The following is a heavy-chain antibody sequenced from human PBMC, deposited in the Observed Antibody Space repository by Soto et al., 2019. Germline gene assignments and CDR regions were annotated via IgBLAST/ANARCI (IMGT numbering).Heavy chain of an antibody. Sequence: EVQLVESGGGLVKPGGSLRLSCAASGFTFSSYSMNWVRQAPGKGLEWVSSISSSSSYIHYADSVKGRFTISRDNAKNSLYLQMNSLRAEDTAVYYCARDYKLNYYDSSGYYFQVLGRYGMDVWGQGTTVTVSS. V-gene: IGHV3-21*01. D-gene: IGHD3-22*01. J-gene: IGHJ6*02. CDR1: GFTFSSYS. CDR3: ARDYKLNYYDSSGYYFQVLGRYGMDV. CDR2: ISSSSSYI.